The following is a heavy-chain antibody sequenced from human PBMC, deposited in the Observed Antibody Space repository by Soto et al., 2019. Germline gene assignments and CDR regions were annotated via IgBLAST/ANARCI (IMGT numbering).Heavy chain of an antibody. CDR2: IIPIFGTA. V-gene: IGHV1-69*12. CDR1: GGTFSSYA. CDR3: ARDGRLIAAAGSYYYYGMDV. Sequence: QVQLVQSGAEVKKPGSSVKVSCKASGGTFSSYAISWVRQAPGQGLEWMGGIIPIFGTANYAQKFQGRVTITADESTSTAYMELSSLRSEDTAVYYCARDGRLIAAAGSYYYYGMDVWGQGTTVTVSS. J-gene: IGHJ6*02. D-gene: IGHD6-13*01.